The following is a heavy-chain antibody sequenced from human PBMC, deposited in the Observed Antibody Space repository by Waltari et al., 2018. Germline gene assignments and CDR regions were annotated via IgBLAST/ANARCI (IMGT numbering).Heavy chain of an antibody. CDR3: ARGVSGYSSYFDY. Sequence: EVQLVESGGGLVQQGRSLRPSCTASGFILGVFAWSWFRRAPGKGLEWVGFIRGTPYGGTTEYAASVKGRFIISRDDSKAIAHLQLSSLKTEDTAVYYCARGVSGYSSYFDYWGQGTLVTVSS. CDR2: IRGTPYGGTT. J-gene: IGHJ4*02. CDR1: GFILGVFA. D-gene: IGHD3-22*01. V-gene: IGHV3-49*03.